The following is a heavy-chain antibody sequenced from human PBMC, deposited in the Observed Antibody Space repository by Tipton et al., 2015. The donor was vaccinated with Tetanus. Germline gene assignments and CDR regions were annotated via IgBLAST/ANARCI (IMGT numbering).Heavy chain of an antibody. CDR3: ARGGDPYRGQYWYFDL. Sequence: GLVKPSETLSLTCSVSGGSISTYFWSWIRQPPGKGLEWIGYIYFSGSTSNNPSLKSRVTISVDTSKNQFSLKLSSVSAEDTAVYYCARGGDPYRGQYWYFDLWGRGTLVTVSS. CDR1: GGSISTYF. J-gene: IGHJ2*01. D-gene: IGHD3-10*01. V-gene: IGHV4-59*01. CDR2: IYFSGST.